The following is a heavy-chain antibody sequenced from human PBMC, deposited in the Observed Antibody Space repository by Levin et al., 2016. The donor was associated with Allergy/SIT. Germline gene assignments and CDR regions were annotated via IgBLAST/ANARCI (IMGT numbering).Heavy chain of an antibody. CDR1: DDSIGSFSYY. D-gene: IGHD6-13*01. CDR3: ARDRFRYGSRWDRFQH. J-gene: IGHJ1*01. Sequence: SETLSLTCTASDDSIGSFSYYWGWIRQPPGKGLEWIAYVWRNGDTYDNPSLRNRLTMSVDTFQEAVLPAVEVCDRRRHGCLYCARDRFRYGSRWDRFQHWGQGTLGTVSS. CDR2: VWRNGDT. V-gene: IGHV4-39*01.